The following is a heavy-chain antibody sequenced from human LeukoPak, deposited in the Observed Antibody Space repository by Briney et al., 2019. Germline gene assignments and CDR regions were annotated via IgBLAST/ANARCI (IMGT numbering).Heavy chain of an antibody. CDR2: IYTSGST. J-gene: IGHJ4*02. V-gene: IGHV4-61*02. CDR1: GGSISSGSYY. Sequence: SETLSLTCTVSGGSISSGSYYWGWLRQPAGRGLEWIGRIYTSGSTNYNPSLKSRVTISVDTSKNQFSLKLSSVTAADTAVYYCARVTTGGYYNCWGQGTLVTVS. D-gene: IGHD3-22*01. CDR3: ARVTTGGYYNC.